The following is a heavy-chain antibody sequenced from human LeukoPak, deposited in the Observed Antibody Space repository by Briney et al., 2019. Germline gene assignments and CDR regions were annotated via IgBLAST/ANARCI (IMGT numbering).Heavy chain of an antibody. V-gene: IGHV4-59*08. Sequence: SETLSLTCTVSGGSISSYYWSWIRQPPGKGLERIGYIYYSGSTNYNPSLKSRVTISVDTSKNQFSLKLSSVTAADTAVYYCARLYGSARYYYGMDVWGQGTTVTVSS. J-gene: IGHJ6*02. CDR2: IYYSGST. D-gene: IGHD3-10*01. CDR1: GGSISSYY. CDR3: ARLYGSARYYYGMDV.